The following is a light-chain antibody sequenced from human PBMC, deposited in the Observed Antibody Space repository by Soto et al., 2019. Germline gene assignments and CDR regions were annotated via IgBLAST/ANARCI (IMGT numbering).Light chain of an antibody. V-gene: IGLV2-14*01. CDR1: STDVGGYNY. J-gene: IGLJ1*01. CDR3: NSYTTSSTYV. CDR2: EVT. Sequence: QSVLTQPASVSGSPGQSITISCTGTSTDVGGYNYVSWYQHRPGEAPKLMIFEVTKRPSGVSNRFPGSKSGNTASLTISGLQAEDEADYFCNSYTTSSTYVFGSGTKVTVL.